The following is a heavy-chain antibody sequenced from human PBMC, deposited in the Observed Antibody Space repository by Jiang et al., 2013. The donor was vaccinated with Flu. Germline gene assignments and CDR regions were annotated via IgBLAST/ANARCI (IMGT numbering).Heavy chain of an antibody. Sequence: VQLVESGGGLVQPGGSLRLSCSASGFTFSSYAMHWVRQAPGKGLEYVSAISSNGGSTYYADSVKGRFTISRDNSKNTLYLQMSSLRAEDTAVYYCVKSPPYYYDSSGYSAPTFDYWGQEPWSPSPQ. V-gene: IGHV3-64D*06. D-gene: IGHD3-22*01. CDR2: ISSNGGST. J-gene: IGHJ4*01. CDR1: GFTFSSYA. CDR3: VKSPPYYYDSSGYSAPTFDY.